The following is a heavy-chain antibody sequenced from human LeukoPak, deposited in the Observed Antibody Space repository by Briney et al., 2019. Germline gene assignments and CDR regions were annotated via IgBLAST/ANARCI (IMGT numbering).Heavy chain of an antibody. CDR2: IYESGTT. J-gene: IGHJ4*02. V-gene: IGHV4-34*01. D-gene: IGHD2-15*01. CDR1: GESLNSYY. CDR3: ARGAWATRLGS. Sequence: PSETQSLTCAVYGESLNSYYWSWVRQPPGEGLEWIGEIYESGTTEYNPSPKSRVTISMVPSKQQFSLSLSSVTAADTAVYYCARGAWATRLGSWGLGTPVIVSS.